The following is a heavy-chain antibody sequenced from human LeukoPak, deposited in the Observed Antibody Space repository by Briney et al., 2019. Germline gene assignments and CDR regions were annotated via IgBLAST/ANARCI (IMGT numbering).Heavy chain of an antibody. J-gene: IGHJ3*02. V-gene: IGHV4-34*01. CDR2: INHSGST. D-gene: IGHD3-16*01. Sequence: SETLSLTCAVYGGSFSGYYWSWIRQPPGKGLEWIGEINHSGSTNYNPSLKSRITISVDTSKNQFSLKLSSVTAADTAVYYCARPSQTVTTFGAFDIWGQGTMVTVSS. CDR1: GGSFSGYY. CDR3: ARPSQTVTTFGAFDI.